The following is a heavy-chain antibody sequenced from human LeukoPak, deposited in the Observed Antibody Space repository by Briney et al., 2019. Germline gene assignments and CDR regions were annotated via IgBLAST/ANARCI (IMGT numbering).Heavy chain of an antibody. Sequence: SSQTLSLTCAVSGYSISSGYYWGWIRQPPGKGLEWIGGIYHSGSTYYNPSLKSRVTISVDTSKNQFSLKLSSVTAADTAVYYCAITGGYYYDSSGSTEPTLDYWGQGTLVTVSS. CDR1: GYSISSGYY. V-gene: IGHV4-38-2*01. J-gene: IGHJ4*02. CDR3: AITGGYYYDSSGSTEPTLDY. D-gene: IGHD3-22*01. CDR2: IYHSGST.